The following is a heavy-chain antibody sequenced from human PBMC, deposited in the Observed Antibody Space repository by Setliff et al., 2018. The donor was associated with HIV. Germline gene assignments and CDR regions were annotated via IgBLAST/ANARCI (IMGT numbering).Heavy chain of an antibody. V-gene: IGHV4-4*09. CDR3: ARLTYYYDNSGHNWFDP. J-gene: IGHJ5*02. CDR2: INTSGTT. CDR1: GGSISSYY. Sequence: SETLSLTCTVSGGSISSYYWSWIRQPPGKGLEWIGYINTSGTTNYNPSLKSRVTISVDTSKNQFSLKLSSVTAADTAVYFCARLTYYYDNSGHNWFDPWGQGTLVTVSS. D-gene: IGHD3-22*01.